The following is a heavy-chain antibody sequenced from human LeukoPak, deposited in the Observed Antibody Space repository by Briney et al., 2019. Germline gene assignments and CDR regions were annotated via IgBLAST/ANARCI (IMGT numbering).Heavy chain of an antibody. CDR1: GFTFSFYA. CDR3: ARGSTAAAPGWVY. CDR2: ISYDGSNK. J-gene: IGHJ4*01. D-gene: IGHD6-19*01. V-gene: IGHV3-30-3*01. Sequence: GRSLRLSCAASGFTFSFYAMHWVRQAPGKGLEWVAVISYDGSNKYYADSVKGRFTISRDNSRNTVHLQIDSLRIEDTGVYYCARGSTAAAPGWVYWGHGTLVTVSS.